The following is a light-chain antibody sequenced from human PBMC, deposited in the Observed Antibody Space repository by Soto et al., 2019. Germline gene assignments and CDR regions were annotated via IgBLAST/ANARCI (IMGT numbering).Light chain of an antibody. CDR3: QQYGSSPPT. CDR2: GAS. Sequence: EIVLTQSPATLSLSPGERATRSFRASQSISRYLAWYQQKPGQGPRLLIYGASSRATGTPDRFSGSGSGTDFTLTINRLEPEDFALYYCQQYGSSPPTFGQGTKVDI. CDR1: QSISRY. J-gene: IGKJ1*01. V-gene: IGKV3-20*01.